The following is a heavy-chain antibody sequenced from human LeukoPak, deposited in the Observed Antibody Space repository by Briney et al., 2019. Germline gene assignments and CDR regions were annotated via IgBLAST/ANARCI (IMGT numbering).Heavy chain of an antibody. V-gene: IGHV3-23*01. CDR2: ISGSGGST. Sequence: GGSLRLSCAASGFTFSSYAMSWVRQAPGKGLEWVSAISGSGGSTYYADSVEGRFTISRDNSKNTLYLQMNSLRAENTAVYYCTKGGSGYYYSYWGQGSLVTVSS. J-gene: IGHJ4*02. CDR1: GFTFSSYA. CDR3: TKGGSGYYYSY. D-gene: IGHD3-22*01.